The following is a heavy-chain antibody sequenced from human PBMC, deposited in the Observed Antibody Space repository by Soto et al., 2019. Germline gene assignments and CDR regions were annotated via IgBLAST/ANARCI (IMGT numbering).Heavy chain of an antibody. J-gene: IGHJ5*02. Sequence: ASVKVSCKASGGTFSSYAISWVRQAPGQGLEWMGGIIPIFGTANYAQKFQGRVTITADESTSTAYMELSSLRSEDTAVYYCARDNCSGGSCPNWFDPWGQGTLVTVSS. CDR3: ARDNCSGGSCPNWFDP. D-gene: IGHD2-15*01. CDR2: IIPIFGTA. V-gene: IGHV1-69*13. CDR1: GGTFSSYA.